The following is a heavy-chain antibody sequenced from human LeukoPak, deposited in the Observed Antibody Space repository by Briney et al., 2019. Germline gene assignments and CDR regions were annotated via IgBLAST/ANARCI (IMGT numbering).Heavy chain of an antibody. CDR2: IYYSGTT. J-gene: IGHJ5*02. D-gene: IGHD2-2*01. V-gene: IGHV4-30-4*08. CDR3: ARGSRDIVVVPAAIGRSNWSDP. Sequence: SETLSLTCTVSGGSLSSGDSYWSWIRQPPGKGLEWLGYIYYSGTTYYNPALKSRLIISVDTSKNQFSLRLSSVTAADTAMYYCARGSRDIVVVPAAIGRSNWSDPWGQGTLVTVSS. CDR1: GGSLSSGDSY.